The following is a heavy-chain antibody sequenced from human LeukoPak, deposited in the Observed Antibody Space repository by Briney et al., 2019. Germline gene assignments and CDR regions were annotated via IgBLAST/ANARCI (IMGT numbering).Heavy chain of an antibody. CDR1: GGSISSSSYY. D-gene: IGHD6-19*01. Sequence: TPSETLSLTCTVSGGSISSSSYYWGWIRQPPGKGLEWIGSIYYSGSTYYNPSLKSRVTISVDTSKNQFSLKLSSVTAADTAVYYCARGPGEQWLVLPFDYWGQGTLVTVSS. CDR2: IYYSGST. J-gene: IGHJ4*02. CDR3: ARGPGEQWLVLPFDY. V-gene: IGHV4-39*07.